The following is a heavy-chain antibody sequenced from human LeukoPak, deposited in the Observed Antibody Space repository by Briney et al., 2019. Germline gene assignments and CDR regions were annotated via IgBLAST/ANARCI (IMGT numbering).Heavy chain of an antibody. J-gene: IGHJ4*02. CDR3: ASMTTVTTALRPDYFDY. D-gene: IGHD4-11*01. V-gene: IGHV3-7*01. Sequence: GGSLRLSCAASGFTFSSYWMSWVRQAPGKGLEWVANIKQDGSEKYYVDSVKGRFTISRDNAKNSLYLQMNSLRAEDTAVYYCASMTTVTTALRPDYFDYWGQGTLVTVSS. CDR2: IKQDGSEK. CDR1: GFTFSSYW.